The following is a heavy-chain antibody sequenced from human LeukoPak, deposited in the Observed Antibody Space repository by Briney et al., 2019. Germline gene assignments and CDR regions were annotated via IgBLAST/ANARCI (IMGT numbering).Heavy chain of an antibody. CDR1: GGTFSSYA. J-gene: IGHJ4*02. D-gene: IGHD3-9*01. CDR2: IIPRLDIA. CDR3: AREWYDILTGYQGFQLDY. V-gene: IGHV1-69*04. Sequence: SVTLSCTASGGTFSSYAISWVRHAPGQGLERKGRIIPRLDIANSAQSFQGRVTITADKSTSTAYMELSSLRSDDTAVYYCAREWYDILTGYQGFQLDYWGQGSLVTVSS.